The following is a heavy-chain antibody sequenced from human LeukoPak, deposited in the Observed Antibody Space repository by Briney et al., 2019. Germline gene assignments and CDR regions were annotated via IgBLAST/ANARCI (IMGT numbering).Heavy chain of an antibody. CDR2: ISYDGSNK. V-gene: IGHV3-30-3*01. D-gene: IGHD3-22*01. Sequence: GRSLRLSCAASGFTFSSYAMHWVRQAPGKGLEWVAVISYDGSNKYYADSMKGRFTISRDNSKNTLYLQMNSLRAEDTAVYYCASAYYYDSSGTFDYWGQGTLVTVSS. CDR1: GFTFSSYA. CDR3: ASAYYYDSSGTFDY. J-gene: IGHJ4*02.